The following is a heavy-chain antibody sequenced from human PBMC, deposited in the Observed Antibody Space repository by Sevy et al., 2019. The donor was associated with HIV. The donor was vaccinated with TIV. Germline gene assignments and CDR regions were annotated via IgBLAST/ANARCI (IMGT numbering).Heavy chain of an antibody. D-gene: IGHD2-2*01. CDR1: YGAFSGYY. J-gene: IGHJ5*02. V-gene: IGHV4-34*01. Sequence: KQSQTLSLTCAVHYGAFSGYYWNWIRQVPGKGLEWIGEINESGITYYNPSLKSRVTISVDTSKKQFSLKLNSVTAVDSAVYFCARSPPVVVVPGAPSWFDPWGQGTLVTVSS. CDR3: ARSPPVVVVPGAPSWFDP. CDR2: INESGIT.